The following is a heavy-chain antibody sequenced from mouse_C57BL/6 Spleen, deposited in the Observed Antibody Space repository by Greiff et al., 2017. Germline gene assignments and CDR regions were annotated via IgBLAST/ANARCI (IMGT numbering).Heavy chain of an antibody. CDR2: ISGGGGNT. V-gene: IGHV5-9*01. CDR1: GFTFSSYT. D-gene: IGHD1-1*01. CDR3: ARPYYYGSSWFAY. J-gene: IGHJ3*01. Sequence: EVQLQQSGGGLVKPGGSLKLSCAASGFTFSSYTMSWVRQTPEKRLEWVATISGGGGNTYYPDSVKGRFTISRDNAKNTLYLQMSSLRSEDTALYYCARPYYYGSSWFAYWGQGTLVTVSA.